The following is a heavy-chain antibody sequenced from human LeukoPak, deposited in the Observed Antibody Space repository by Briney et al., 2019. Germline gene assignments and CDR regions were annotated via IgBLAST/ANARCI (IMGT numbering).Heavy chain of an antibody. V-gene: IGHV3-48*01. CDR2: ISSRSSTI. CDR1: GFTFSTYP. J-gene: IGHJ4*02. D-gene: IGHD4-17*01. Sequence: GGSLRLSCAASGFTFSTYPMNWVRQAPGKGLEWVSYISSRSSTIYYADSVKGRFTISRDNSKNTPYLQMNSLRAEDTAVYYCAKDGYGDRDYWGQGTLVTVSS. CDR3: AKDGYGDRDY.